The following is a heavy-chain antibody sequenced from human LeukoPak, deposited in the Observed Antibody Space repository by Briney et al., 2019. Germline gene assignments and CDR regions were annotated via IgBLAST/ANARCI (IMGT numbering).Heavy chain of an antibody. CDR3: ARHRYYYRSGSYYGAPYYMDV. V-gene: IGHV4-39*01. CDR1: GGSISNSSYY. J-gene: IGHJ6*03. CDR2: IYYSGST. D-gene: IGHD3-10*01. Sequence: SETLSLTCTVSGGSISNSSYYWGWIRQPPGKGLEWIGSIYYSGSTYYNPSLKSRVTISVDTSKSQFSLRLSSVTAADTAVYYCARHRYYYRSGSYYGAPYYMDVWGKGTTVTISS.